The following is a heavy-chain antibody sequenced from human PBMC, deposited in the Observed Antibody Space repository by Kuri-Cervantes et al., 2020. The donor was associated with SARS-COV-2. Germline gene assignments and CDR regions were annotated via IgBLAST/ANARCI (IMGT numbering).Heavy chain of an antibody. V-gene: IGHV4-61*02. D-gene: IGHD3-3*01. CDR1: GGSISSSSYY. CDR2: IYTSGST. J-gene: IGHJ4*02. CDR3: AKESLLPSPGFGVVITEGGFDY. Sequence: LCCTVSGGSISSSSYYWGWIRQPPGKGLEWIGRIYTSGSTNYNPSLKSRVTMSVDTSKNQFSLKLSSVTAADTAVYYCAKESLLPSPGFGVVITEGGFDYWGQGTLVTVSS.